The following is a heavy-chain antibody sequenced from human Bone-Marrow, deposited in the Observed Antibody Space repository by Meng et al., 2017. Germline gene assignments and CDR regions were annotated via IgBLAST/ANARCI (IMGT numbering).Heavy chain of an antibody. V-gene: IGHV5-51*01. Sequence: KVSCKGSGYSFTSYWIGWVRQMPGKGLEWMGIIYPGDSDTRYSPSFQGQVTISADKSISTAYLQWSSLKASDTAMYYCASLNTVVVVVAATCDWFDPWGQGTLVTVSS. D-gene: IGHD2-15*01. CDR1: GYSFTSYW. J-gene: IGHJ5*02. CDR3: ASLNTVVVVVAATCDWFDP. CDR2: IYPGDSDT.